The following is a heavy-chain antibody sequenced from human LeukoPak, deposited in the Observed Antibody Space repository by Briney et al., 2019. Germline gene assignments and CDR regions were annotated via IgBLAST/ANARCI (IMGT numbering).Heavy chain of an antibody. Sequence: GGSLRLSCAASGFTFSSYAMSWVRKAAGKGLEWVSAVSGSGGSTYYADSAKGRFTISSDNSKNTLYLQMNSLRDEDTAVYYCAKARPRELYEFDYWGQGTLVTVSS. CDR2: VSGSGGST. V-gene: IGHV3-23*01. J-gene: IGHJ4*02. D-gene: IGHD1-26*01. CDR1: GFTFSSYA. CDR3: AKARPRELYEFDY.